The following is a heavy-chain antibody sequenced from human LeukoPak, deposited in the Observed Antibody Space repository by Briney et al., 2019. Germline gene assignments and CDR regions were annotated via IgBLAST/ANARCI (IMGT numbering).Heavy chain of an antibody. V-gene: IGHV4-39*01. Sequence: SETLSLTCTVSGGSISSSSYYWGWIRQSPGKGLEWIGSIYDSGSTYYNPSLKSPVTISGDTSKNQFSLKLSSVTAADTAVYYCARGSGGGAGSYYKDHYYGMDVWGPGTTVTVS. CDR3: ARGSGGGAGSYYKDHYYGMDV. CDR2: IYDSGST. D-gene: IGHD3-10*01. J-gene: IGHJ6*02. CDR1: GGSISSSSYY.